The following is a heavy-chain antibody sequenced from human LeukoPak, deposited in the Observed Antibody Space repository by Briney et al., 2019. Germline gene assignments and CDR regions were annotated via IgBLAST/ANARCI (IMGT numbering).Heavy chain of an antibody. J-gene: IGHJ6*02. CDR3: ARDLFGSGKGYYYGMDV. CDR2: ISAYNGNT. CDR1: GYTFTSYG. D-gene: IGHD3-10*01. Sequence: ASVKVSCKSSGYTFTSYGISWVRQAPGQGLEWMGWISAYNGNTNYAQKLQGRVTMTTDTSTSTAYMELRSLRSDDTAVYYCARDLFGSGKGYYYGMDVGGQGTTVTVSS. V-gene: IGHV1-18*01.